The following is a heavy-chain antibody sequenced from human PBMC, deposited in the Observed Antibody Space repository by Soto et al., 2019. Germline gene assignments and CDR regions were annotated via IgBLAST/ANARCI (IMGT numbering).Heavy chain of an antibody. CDR1: GGSFSGYY. J-gene: IGHJ5*02. CDR2: INHSGST. V-gene: IGHV4-34*01. Sequence: QVQLQQWGAGLLKPSETLSLTCAVYGGSFSGYYWSWIRQPPGKGLEWIGEINHSGSTNYNPSLKCRVTISVDTSKTQFSLKLSSVTAADTAVYYCATGGDCSSTGCYDWFDPWGQGTLVTVSS. CDR3: ATGGDCSSTGCYDWFDP. D-gene: IGHD2-2*01.